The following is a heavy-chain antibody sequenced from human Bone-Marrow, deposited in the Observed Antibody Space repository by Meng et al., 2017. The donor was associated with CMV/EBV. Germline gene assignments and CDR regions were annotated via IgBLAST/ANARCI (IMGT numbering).Heavy chain of an antibody. V-gene: IGHV4-59*01. CDR2: IYYSGST. CDR1: GGSISSYY. D-gene: IGHD3-3*01. Sequence: SETLSLTCTVSGGSISSYYWSWIRQPPGKGLEWIGYIYYSGSTNYNPSLKSRVTISVDTSKNQFSLKLSSVTAADTAVYYCARGDFWSGYYTNYYYGMDVWGQGTTVTVSS. J-gene: IGHJ6*02. CDR3: ARGDFWSGYYTNYYYGMDV.